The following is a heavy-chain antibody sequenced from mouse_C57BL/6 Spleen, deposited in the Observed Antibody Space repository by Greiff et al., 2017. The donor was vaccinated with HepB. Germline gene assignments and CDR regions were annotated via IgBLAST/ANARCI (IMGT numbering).Heavy chain of an antibody. Sequence: VKPGASVKLSCKASGYTFTSYWMHWVKQRPGRGLEWIGRIDPNSGGTKYNEKFKSKATLTVDKPSSTAYMQLSSLTSEDSAVYYCARDYGSSYDVYFDYWGQGTTLTVSS. CDR1: GYTFTSYW. CDR3: ARDYGSSYDVYFDY. D-gene: IGHD1-1*01. V-gene: IGHV1-72*01. J-gene: IGHJ2*01. CDR2: IDPNSGGT.